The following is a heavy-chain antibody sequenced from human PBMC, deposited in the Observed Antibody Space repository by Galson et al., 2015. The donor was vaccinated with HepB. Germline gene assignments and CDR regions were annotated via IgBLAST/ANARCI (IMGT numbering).Heavy chain of an antibody. CDR1: GFTFRRLG. J-gene: IGHJ4*02. Sequence: SLRLSCATSGFTFRRLGMTWVRQAAGKGLECVAAISMSGGSTDYADSVKGRFTISRDNPNNMLYLQMNNLRVEDTAVYYCARGTTSIDYWGQGTQVSVSS. D-gene: IGHD1-1*01. CDR3: ARGTTSIDY. CDR2: ISMSGGST. V-gene: IGHV3-23*01.